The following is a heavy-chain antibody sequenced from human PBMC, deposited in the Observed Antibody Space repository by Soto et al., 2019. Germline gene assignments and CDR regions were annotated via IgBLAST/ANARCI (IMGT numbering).Heavy chain of an antibody. J-gene: IGHJ4*02. Sequence: PGGPLRLSCAASELTFGSYSMNWVLQAPGKGLEWVSSISSSSSYIYYADSVKGRFTISRDNAKNSLYLQMNSLRAEDTAVYYCARVSYSNYVDYWGQGTLVTVSS. V-gene: IGHV3-21*01. D-gene: IGHD4-4*01. CDR2: ISSSSSYI. CDR3: ARVSYSNYVDY. CDR1: ELTFGSYS.